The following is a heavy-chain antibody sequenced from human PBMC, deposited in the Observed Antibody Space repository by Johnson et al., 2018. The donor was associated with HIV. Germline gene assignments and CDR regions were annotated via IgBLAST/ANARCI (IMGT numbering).Heavy chain of an antibody. Sequence: VQLVESGGGLVQPGGSLRLSCAASGFTVSSYYMSWVRQAPGKGLEWVSVLFSGGSIYFADSVNGRFPISRDNSKNTLYLQTNSLRDEDTAVYYCARACRDGYTCDAFDIWGQGTMVTVSS. CDR1: GFTVSSYY. V-gene: IGHV3-66*01. CDR3: ARACRDGYTCDAFDI. CDR2: LFSGGSI. J-gene: IGHJ3*02. D-gene: IGHD5-24*01.